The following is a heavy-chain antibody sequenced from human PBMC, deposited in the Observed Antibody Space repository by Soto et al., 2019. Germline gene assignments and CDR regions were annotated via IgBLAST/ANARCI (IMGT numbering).Heavy chain of an antibody. CDR2: VYYSGST. Sequence: QVQLQESGPGLVKPSETLSLTCTVSGGSISSYYGSWIRQPPGKGLEWIGYVYYSGSTNYNPSLKSRVTISVDTSKNQCSLKLSSVTAADTAVYYCARGSGWSRYGMDVWGQGTTVTVSS. CDR3: ARGSGWSRYGMDV. D-gene: IGHD6-19*01. V-gene: IGHV4-59*01. J-gene: IGHJ6*02. CDR1: GGSISSYY.